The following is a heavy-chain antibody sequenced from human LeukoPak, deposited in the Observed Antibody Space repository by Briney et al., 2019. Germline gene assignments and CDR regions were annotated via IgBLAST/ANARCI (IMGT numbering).Heavy chain of an antibody. CDR2: INHSGST. V-gene: IGHV4-34*01. Sequence: SETLSLTCAVYGGSFSGYYWSRIRQPPGKELEWIGEINHSGSTNYNPSLKSRVTISVDTSKNQFSLKLSSVTAADTAVYYCARGRSPRYSSGWYLGYWGQGTLVTVSS. CDR3: ARGRSPRYSSGWYLGY. J-gene: IGHJ4*02. CDR1: GGSFSGYY. D-gene: IGHD6-19*01.